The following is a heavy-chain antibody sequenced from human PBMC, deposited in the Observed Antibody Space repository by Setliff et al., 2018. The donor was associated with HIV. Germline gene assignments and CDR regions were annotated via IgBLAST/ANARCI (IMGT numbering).Heavy chain of an antibody. CDR2: INAGNGNT. D-gene: IGHD7-27*01. V-gene: IGHV1-3*01. CDR3: ARIPTGGAFDI. J-gene: IGHJ3*02. CDR1: GYTFSRYA. Sequence: ASVKVSCKASGYTFSRYAMHWVRQAPGQRLEWMGWINAGNGNTKYSQKFQGRVSIARDTSASTAYMELSSLRSEDTAVYYCARIPTGGAFDIWGQGTVVTVSS.